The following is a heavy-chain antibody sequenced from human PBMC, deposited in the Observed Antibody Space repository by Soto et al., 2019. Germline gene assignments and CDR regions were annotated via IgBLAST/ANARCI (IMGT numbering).Heavy chain of an antibody. CDR3: ARVTSDGHEY. V-gene: IGHV1-18*01. CDR1: GYTFTSYG. J-gene: IGHJ4*02. Sequence: ASVKVSCKASGYTFTSYGITWVRQAPGQGLEWMGWISAYNGNTIYAQKLQGRVTVTTDKSTSTAYMELRSLRSDDTAIYYCARVTSDGHEYWGQGNIVIVSS. CDR2: ISAYNGNT.